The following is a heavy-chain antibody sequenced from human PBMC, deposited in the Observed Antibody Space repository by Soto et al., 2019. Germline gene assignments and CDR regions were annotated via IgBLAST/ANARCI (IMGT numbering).Heavy chain of an antibody. D-gene: IGHD3-3*02. CDR1: GGSISSSSYY. J-gene: IGHJ6*02. CDR2: IYYSGST. CDR3: ARISNYYYGMDV. Sequence: SETLSLTCTVSGGSISSSSYYWGWTRQPPGKGLEWIGSIYYSGSTYYNPSLKSRVTISVDTSKNQFSLKLSSVTAADTAVYYCARISNYYYGMDVWGQGTTVTVSS. V-gene: IGHV4-39*01.